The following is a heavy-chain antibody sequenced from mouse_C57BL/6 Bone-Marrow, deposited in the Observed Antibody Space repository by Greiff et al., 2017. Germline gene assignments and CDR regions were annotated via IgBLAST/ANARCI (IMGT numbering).Heavy chain of an antibody. CDR1: GYTFTDHT. Sequence: QVQLQQSDAELVKPGASVQISCKVSGYTFTDHTIHLMKQRPEQGLEWIGYIYPRDGSTTYTQSFNGKATLTADKSASTAYMQRNILTSEDSAVDFWARETHYYGSNYLDYWGQGTTLTVAS. D-gene: IGHD1-1*01. J-gene: IGHJ2*01. V-gene: IGHV1-78*01. CDR3: ARETHYYGSNYLDY. CDR2: IYPRDGST.